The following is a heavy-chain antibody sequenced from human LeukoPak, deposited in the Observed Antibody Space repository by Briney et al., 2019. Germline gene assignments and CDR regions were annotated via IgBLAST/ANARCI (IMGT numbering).Heavy chain of an antibody. J-gene: IGHJ3*02. CDR3: ATRSIAAAASFDI. CDR1: GYTFTGYY. D-gene: IGHD6-13*01. V-gene: IGHV1-2*02. CDR2: INPNSGGT. Sequence: GASVKVSCKASGYTFTGYYMHWVRQAPGQGLEWMGWINPNSGGTNYAQKFQGRVTMTRDTAISTDFMELTRLTSADTALYYCATRSIAAAASFDIWGQGTLVSVSS.